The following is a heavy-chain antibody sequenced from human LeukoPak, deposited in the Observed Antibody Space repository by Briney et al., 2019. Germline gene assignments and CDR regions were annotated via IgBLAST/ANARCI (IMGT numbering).Heavy chain of an antibody. J-gene: IGHJ4*02. V-gene: IGHV1-18*01. CDR1: GYTFTGYG. CDR3: AIIYCSSTSCSPTDY. CDR2: ISAYNGNT. D-gene: IGHD2-2*01. Sequence: ASVKVSCKASGYTFTGYGVSWVRQAPGQGLEWMGWISAYNGNTNYAQKLQGRVTMTTDTSTSTAYMELRSLRSDDTAVYYCAIIYCSSTSCSPTDYWGQGTLVTVSS.